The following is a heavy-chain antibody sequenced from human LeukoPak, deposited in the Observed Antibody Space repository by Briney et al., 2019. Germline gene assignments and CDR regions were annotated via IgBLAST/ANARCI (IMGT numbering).Heavy chain of an antibody. J-gene: IGHJ6*02. V-gene: IGHV3-7*01. CDR2: IKEDGSER. CDR1: GFTFSSYW. CDR3: ARDYGYYYDSSGRNGNYGMDV. Sequence: PGGSLRLSCAASGFTFSSYWMNWARQAPGKGLEWVASIKEDGSERQYVDSVKGRFSISRDNTKGSLYLQMNSLRDEDSAVYYCARDYGYYYDSSGRNGNYGMDVWGQGTTVTVSS. D-gene: IGHD3-22*01.